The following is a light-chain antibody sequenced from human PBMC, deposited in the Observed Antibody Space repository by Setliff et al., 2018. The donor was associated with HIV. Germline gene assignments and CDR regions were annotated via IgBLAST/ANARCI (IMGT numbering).Light chain of an antibody. CDR1: SGSIASDF. CDR3: QSYGGDIRGV. Sequence: NFMLTQPHSVSESPGKTVTISCTRSSGSIASDFVQWYQQRPGSAPTTLIYENKERPSGVPDRFSGSIDSSSNSASLTISGLKTEDEADYYCQSYGGDIRGVFGGGTKVTVL. J-gene: IGLJ3*02. CDR2: ENK. V-gene: IGLV6-57*03.